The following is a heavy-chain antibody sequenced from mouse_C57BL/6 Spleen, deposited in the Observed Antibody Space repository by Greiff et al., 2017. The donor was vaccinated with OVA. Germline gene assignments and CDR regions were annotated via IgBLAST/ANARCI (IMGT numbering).Heavy chain of an antibody. J-gene: IGHJ1*03. CDR2: ISSGGSYT. Sequence: EVKVVESGGDLVKPGGSLKLSCAASGFTFSSYGMSWVRQTPDKRLEWVATISSGGSYTYYPDSVKGRFTISRDNAKNTLYLQMSRLKSEDTAMYYCARHGGYYGSSYWYFDVWGTGTTVTVSS. CDR3: ARHGGYYGSSYWYFDV. D-gene: IGHD1-1*01. V-gene: IGHV5-6*01. CDR1: GFTFSSYG.